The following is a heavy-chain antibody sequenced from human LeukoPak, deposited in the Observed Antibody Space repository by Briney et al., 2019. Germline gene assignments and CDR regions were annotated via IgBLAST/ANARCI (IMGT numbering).Heavy chain of an antibody. D-gene: IGHD3-9*01. CDR3: ARDHWDILTGYYIDY. Sequence: GGSLRLSCAASEFTFSSYSMNWVRQAPGKGLEWVSSISSSSRYLYYADSVKGRFTISRDNAKNSLYLQTNSLRAEDTAVYYCARDHWDILTGYYIDYWGQGTLVTVSS. J-gene: IGHJ4*02. V-gene: IGHV3-21*01. CDR1: EFTFSSYS. CDR2: ISSSSRYL.